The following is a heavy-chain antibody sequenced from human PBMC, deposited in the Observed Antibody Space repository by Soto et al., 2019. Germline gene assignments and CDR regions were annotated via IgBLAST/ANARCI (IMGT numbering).Heavy chain of an antibody. CDR3: TRPILYYDILTGYYLPDAFDI. J-gene: IGHJ3*02. D-gene: IGHD3-9*01. CDR2: IRSKANSYAT. Sequence: PGGSLRLSCAASGFTFSGSAMHWVRQASGKGLEWVGRIRSKANSYATAYAASVKDRFTISRDDSKNTAYLQMNSLKTEDTAVYYCTRPILYYDILTGYYLPDAFDIWGQGTMVTVSS. CDR1: GFTFSGSA. V-gene: IGHV3-73*01.